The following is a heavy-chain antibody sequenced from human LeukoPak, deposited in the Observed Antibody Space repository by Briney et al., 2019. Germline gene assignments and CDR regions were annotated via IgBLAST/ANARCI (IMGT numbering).Heavy chain of an antibody. Sequence: SQTLSLTCTVSGGSISSGDYYWRWIRQPPGKGLEWIGYIYYSGSTYYNPSLKSRVTISVDTSKNQFSLKLSSVTAADAAVYYCARDRIVVVPAASNYYYGMDVWGQGTTVTVSS. CDR2: IYYSGST. D-gene: IGHD2-2*01. CDR1: GGSISSGDYY. V-gene: IGHV4-30-4*01. CDR3: ARDRIVVVPAASNYYYGMDV. J-gene: IGHJ6*02.